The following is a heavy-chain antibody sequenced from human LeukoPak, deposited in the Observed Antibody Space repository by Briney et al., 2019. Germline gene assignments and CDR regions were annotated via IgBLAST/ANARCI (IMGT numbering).Heavy chain of an antibody. J-gene: IGHJ4*02. CDR1: GFTFSKYW. CDR2: IWNDGSNE. D-gene: IGHD4-11*01. Sequence: GGSLRLSCAASGFTFSKYWMHWVRQVPGEGLVWVAVIWNDGSNEYYADSVKGRFTISRDNSKNTVSLQMNSLRDEDTAVYYCAKDAQRGFDYSNSLEYWGQGTLVTVSS. V-gene: IGHV3-33*06. CDR3: AKDAQRGFDYSNSLEY.